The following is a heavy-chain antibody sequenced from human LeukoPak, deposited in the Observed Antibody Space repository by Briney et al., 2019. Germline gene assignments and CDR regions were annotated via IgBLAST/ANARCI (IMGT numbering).Heavy chain of an antibody. Sequence: PSETLSLTCAVYGGSFSGYYWSWIRQPPGKGLEWIGEINHSGSTNYNPSLKSRVTISVDTSKNQFSLKLSSVTAADTAVYYCAQVVPAASSYYYYYMDVWGKGTTVTVSS. CDR3: AQVVPAASSYYYYYMDV. J-gene: IGHJ6*03. D-gene: IGHD2-2*01. V-gene: IGHV4-34*01. CDR1: GGSFSGYY. CDR2: INHSGST.